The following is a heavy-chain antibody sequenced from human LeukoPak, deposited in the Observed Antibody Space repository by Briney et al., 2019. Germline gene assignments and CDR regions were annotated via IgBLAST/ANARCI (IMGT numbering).Heavy chain of an antibody. V-gene: IGHV4-34*01. Sequence: PSETLSLTCAVYGSSFSDYYWTWIRQPAGKGLEWIGQINHWGSTNYNPSLKSRVTMSVDTSKNQFSLKMNSVTAADTAVYDCARRLRNITGVRIRNSPYFDIWGQGTMVTVSS. J-gene: IGHJ3*02. CDR1: GSSFSDYY. CDR2: INHWGST. CDR3: ARRLRNITGVRIRNSPYFDI. D-gene: IGHD2-8*02.